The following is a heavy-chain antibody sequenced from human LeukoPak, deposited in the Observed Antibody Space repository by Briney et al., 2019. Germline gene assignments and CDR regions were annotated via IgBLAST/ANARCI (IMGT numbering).Heavy chain of an antibody. CDR2: INPNSGDT. V-gene: IGHV1-2*02. J-gene: IGHJ4*02. D-gene: IGHD3-16*01. CDR1: GYTFTGYY. CDR3: ATQRGSYRWGTDFDY. Sequence: APVKVSCKASGYTFTGYYMHWVRQAPGQGLEWMGWINPNSGDTKYAQKFQGRVTMTRDTSISTAYMELSGLRSDDTAVYYCATQRGSYRWGTDFDYWGQGTLVTVSS.